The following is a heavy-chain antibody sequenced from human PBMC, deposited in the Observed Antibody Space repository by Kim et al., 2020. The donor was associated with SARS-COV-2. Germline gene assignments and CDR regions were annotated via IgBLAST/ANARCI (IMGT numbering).Heavy chain of an antibody. CDR3: ARGKIVMVPAALDY. J-gene: IGHJ4*02. Sequence: ASVKVSCKASGYTFSVYAMHWVRQAPGQRLEWLGWINSGNGNTKYSQKFQGRVTITRDTSASTDYMELSSLRSEDTAVYYCARGKIVMVPAALDYWGQGTLVTVSS. D-gene: IGHD2-2*01. CDR1: GYTFSVYA. V-gene: IGHV1-3*01. CDR2: INSGNGNT.